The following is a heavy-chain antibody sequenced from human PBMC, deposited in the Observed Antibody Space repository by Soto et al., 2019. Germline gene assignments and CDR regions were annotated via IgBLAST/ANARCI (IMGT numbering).Heavy chain of an antibody. V-gene: IGHV3-20*01. CDR2: INWNGGST. Sequence: PGGSLRLSCAASGFTFDDYGMSWVRQAPGKGLEWVSGINWNGGSTGYADSVKGRFTISRDNAKNSLYLQMNSLRAEDTALYHCARDSLRGYDFWSGYPDPNWFDPWGQGTLVTVSS. J-gene: IGHJ5*02. CDR1: GFTFDDYG. D-gene: IGHD3-3*01. CDR3: ARDSLRGYDFWSGYPDPNWFDP.